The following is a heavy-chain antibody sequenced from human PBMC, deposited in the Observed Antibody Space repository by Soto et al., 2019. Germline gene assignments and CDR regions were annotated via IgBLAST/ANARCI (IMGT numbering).Heavy chain of an antibody. V-gene: IGHV4-4*07. Sequence: PSETLSLTCTVSGGSISSYYWSWIRQPAGKGLEWIGRIYTSGSTNYNPSLKSRVTMSVETTKNQFSLKLSSVTAADTAVKSCAREETSYYYGSGSPTFDPWGQGTLVTVSS. J-gene: IGHJ5*02. D-gene: IGHD3-10*01. CDR1: GGSISSYY. CDR2: IYTSGST. CDR3: AREETSYYYGSGSPTFDP.